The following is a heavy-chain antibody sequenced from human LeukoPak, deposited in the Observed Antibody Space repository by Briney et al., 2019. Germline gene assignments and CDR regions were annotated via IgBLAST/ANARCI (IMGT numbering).Heavy chain of an antibody. J-gene: IGHJ4*02. V-gene: IGHV3-7*05. CDR1: GFSFSSHW. Sequence: PGGSLRLSCAASGFSFSSHWMTWVRQAPGKGLEWVANINKEGSDIHYVDSVKGRFTISRDNAKSSLYLQMNSLRDEDTAVYYCVRDSSFAFDYWGQGILVTVSS. D-gene: IGHD2/OR15-2a*01. CDR2: INKEGSDI. CDR3: VRDSSFAFDY.